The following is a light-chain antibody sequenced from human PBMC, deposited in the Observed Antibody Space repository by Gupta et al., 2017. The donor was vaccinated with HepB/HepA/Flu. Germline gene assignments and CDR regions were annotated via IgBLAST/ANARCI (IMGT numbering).Light chain of an antibody. CDR2: GAS. J-gene: IGKJ4*01. CDR3: QQSQSWPLVT. Sequence: DIVMTQSPATLSLSPGETATLSCRASQFISTYLAWYKHKPGQAPRVLIYGASTRATGIQARFSGSGVGKDVTLPINSRQSEDFAVYYCQQSQSWPLVTFGRGTKVEIK. CDR1: QFISTY. V-gene: IGKV3-15*01.